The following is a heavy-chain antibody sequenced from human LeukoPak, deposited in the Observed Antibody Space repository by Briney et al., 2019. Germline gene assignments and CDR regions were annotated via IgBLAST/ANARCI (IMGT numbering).Heavy chain of an antibody. CDR2: IYYSGGT. Sequence: PSETLSLTCTVSGGSISSYYWSWIRQPPGKGLEWIGYIYYSGGTNYNPSLKSRVTISVDTSKNQFSLKLSSVTAADTAVYYCARSPYSYGSYYFDYWGQGTLVTVSS. J-gene: IGHJ4*02. CDR3: ARSPYSYGSYYFDY. D-gene: IGHD5-18*01. V-gene: IGHV4-59*08. CDR1: GGSISSYY.